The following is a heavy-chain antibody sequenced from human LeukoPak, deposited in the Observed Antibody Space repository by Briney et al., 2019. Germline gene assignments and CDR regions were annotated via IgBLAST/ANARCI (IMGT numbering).Heavy chain of an antibody. J-gene: IGHJ3*02. CDR2: ISYDGSNK. Sequence: PGGSLRLSCAASGFTFSSYAMHWVRQAPGKGLEWVAVISYDGSNKYYADSVKGRFTISRDNSKNTLYLQMNSLRAEDTAVYYCARDHDIVVVVAATIDAFDIWGQGTMVTVSS. D-gene: IGHD2-15*01. CDR3: ARDHDIVVVVAATIDAFDI. CDR1: GFTFSSYA. V-gene: IGHV3-30-3*01.